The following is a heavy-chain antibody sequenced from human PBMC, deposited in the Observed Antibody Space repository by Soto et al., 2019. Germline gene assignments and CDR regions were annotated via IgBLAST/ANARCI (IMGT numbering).Heavy chain of an antibody. Sequence: SETLSLTCSVSGGSISGSYWSWIRQSPGKGLEWLGYVYYTGSTNYSPSLRSRVSISVDTSKNEFSLRLSSVTAADTAVCFCARSVAVPGAHSDYWGQGTQVTVS. D-gene: IGHD6-19*01. V-gene: IGHV4-59*01. CDR2: VYYTGST. J-gene: IGHJ4*02. CDR1: GGSISGSY. CDR3: ARSVAVPGAHSDY.